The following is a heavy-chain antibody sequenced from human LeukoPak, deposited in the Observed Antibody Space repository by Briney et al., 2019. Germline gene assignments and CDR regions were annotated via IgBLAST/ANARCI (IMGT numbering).Heavy chain of an antibody. Sequence: PSQTLSLTCTVSGGSISSGGYYWSWIRQPPGKGLEWIGYIYHSGSTYYNPSLKSRVTISVDRSKNQFSLKLSSVTAADTAVYYCARVGPGGFGYSSSSVDYRGQGTLVTVSS. D-gene: IGHD6-6*01. CDR3: ARVGPGGFGYSSSSVDY. CDR2: IYHSGST. CDR1: GGSISSGGYY. J-gene: IGHJ4*02. V-gene: IGHV4-30-2*01.